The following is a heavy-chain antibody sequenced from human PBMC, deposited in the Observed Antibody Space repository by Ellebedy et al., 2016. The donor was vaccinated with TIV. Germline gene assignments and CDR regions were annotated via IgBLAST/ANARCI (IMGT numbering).Heavy chain of an antibody. CDR1: GCSITGSYYY. Sequence: MPSETLSLTCSVSGCSITGSYYYWGWIRQAPGKGLEWIGSVFDRETTYSNPSLKSRLTLSIDMSKNQFSLRLTSVTAADTAVYYCARRGDWWYFDNWGQGTLVTVSS. CDR2: VFDRETT. J-gene: IGHJ4*02. D-gene: IGHD2-8*02. CDR3: ARRGDWWYFDN. V-gene: IGHV4-39*01.